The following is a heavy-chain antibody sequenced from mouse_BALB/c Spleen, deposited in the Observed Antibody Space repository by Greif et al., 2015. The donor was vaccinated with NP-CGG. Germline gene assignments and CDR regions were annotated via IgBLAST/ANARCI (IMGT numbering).Heavy chain of an antibody. CDR1: GFAFSSYD. V-gene: IGHV5-12-1*01. J-gene: IGHJ4*01. CDR3: ARYDGYCYYAMDY. Sequence: EVQLVESGGGLVKPGGSLKLSCAASGFAFSSYDMSWVRQTPEKRLEWVAYISSGSGSTYYPDTVKGRFTISRDNAKNTLYLQMSSLKSEDTAMYYCARYDGYCYYAMDYWGQGTSVTVSS. D-gene: IGHD2-3*01. CDR2: ISSGSGST.